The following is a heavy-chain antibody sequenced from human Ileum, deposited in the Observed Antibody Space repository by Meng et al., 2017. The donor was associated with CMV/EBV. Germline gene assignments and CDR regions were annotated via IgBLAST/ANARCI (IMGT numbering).Heavy chain of an antibody. Sequence: GESLKISCAASGFTFSSYAMSWVRQAPGKGLEWVSAISGSGGSTYYADSVKGRFTISRDNSKNTLYLQMNSLRAEDTAVYYCAKTGCSDMSCYYFDSWGQGTLVTVSS. CDR2: ISGSGGST. CDR1: GFTFSSYA. CDR3: AKTGCSDMSCYYFDS. J-gene: IGHJ4*02. D-gene: IGHD3-3*01. V-gene: IGHV3-23*01.